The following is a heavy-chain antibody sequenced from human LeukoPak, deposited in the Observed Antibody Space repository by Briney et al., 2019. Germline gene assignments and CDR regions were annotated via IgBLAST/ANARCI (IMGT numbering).Heavy chain of an antibody. D-gene: IGHD4-17*01. CDR3: ARGSELSVTGAFDI. J-gene: IGHJ3*02. V-gene: IGHV4-4*02. CDR1: GFTSSSYW. CDR2: IYHSGST. Sequence: GSLRLSCAASGFTSSSYWMSWVRQAPGKGLEWIGEIYHSGSTNYNPSLKSRVTISVDKSKNQFSLKLSSVTAADTAVYYCARGSELSVTGAFDIWGQGTMVTVSS.